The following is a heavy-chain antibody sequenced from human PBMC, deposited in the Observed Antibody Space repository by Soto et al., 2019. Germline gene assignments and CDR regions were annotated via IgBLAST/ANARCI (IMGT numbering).Heavy chain of an antibody. D-gene: IGHD3-3*02. V-gene: IGHV4-4*02. CDR1: GDPIIIRHW. CDR3: ATHHFWSGPWTDRRHDY. CDR2: IAHSGSS. J-gene: IGHJ4*02. Sequence: SETLSLTCTFSGDPIIIRHWWVSVRQPPGKGLEWIGQIAHSGSSNYNPSLSSRLTISVDKSKNHFSLKLTSVTAADTAVYYCATHHFWSGPWTDRRHDYWGQGTLVTVSS.